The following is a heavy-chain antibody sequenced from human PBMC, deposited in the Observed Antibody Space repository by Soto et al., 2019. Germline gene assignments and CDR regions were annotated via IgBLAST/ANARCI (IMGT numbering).Heavy chain of an antibody. CDR1: GYTFTSYG. CDR2: ISAYNGNT. CDR3: ARAYSIVLMVYAIGVDYFDY. J-gene: IGHJ4*02. Sequence: ASVKVSCKASGYTFTSYGISWVRQAPGQGLEWMGRISAYNGNTNYAQKLQGRVTMTTDTSTSTAYMELRSLRSDDTAVYYCARAYSIVLMVYAIGVDYFDYWGQGTLVTVSS. D-gene: IGHD2-8*01. V-gene: IGHV1-18*01.